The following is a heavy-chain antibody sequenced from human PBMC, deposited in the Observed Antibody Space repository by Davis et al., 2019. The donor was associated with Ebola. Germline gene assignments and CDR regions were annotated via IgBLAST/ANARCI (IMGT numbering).Heavy chain of an antibody. CDR3: AKRALCSGTNCYRHFDY. D-gene: IGHD2-2*01. Sequence: PGGSLRLSCAASGFTFSSYAMSWVRQAPGKGLEWVSAISVSGGSTYYADSVKGRFTISRDNSKNTLDLQMNSLRAEDTAVYYCAKRALCSGTNCYRHFDYWGQGTVVTVSS. J-gene: IGHJ4*02. CDR2: ISVSGGST. V-gene: IGHV3-23*01. CDR1: GFTFSSYA.